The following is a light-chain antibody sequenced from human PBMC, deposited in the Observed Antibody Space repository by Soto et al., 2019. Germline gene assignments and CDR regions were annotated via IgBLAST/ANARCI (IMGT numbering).Light chain of an antibody. CDR3: QQYNNWPLT. V-gene: IGKV1-5*03. CDR1: QSISSW. CDR2: NAS. Sequence: DIQMTQSPSTLSASVGDRVTITCRASQSISSWLAWYQQKPGKAPKPLIYNASSLDTGIPSRFSGSGSGTEFTLTIRSLQSEDFAVYYCQQYNNWPLTFGGGTKVEIK. J-gene: IGKJ4*01.